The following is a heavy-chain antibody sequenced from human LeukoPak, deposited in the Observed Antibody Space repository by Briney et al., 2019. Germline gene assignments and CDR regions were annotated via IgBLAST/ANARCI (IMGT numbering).Heavy chain of an antibody. J-gene: IGHJ3*02. CDR2: MNPDGSAI. CDR3: ARDPLNGALDI. V-gene: IGHV3-7*01. CDR1: GFTFSSYG. Sequence: GGSLRLSCAASGFTFSSYGMTWVRQAPGKGLEWLADMNPDGSAIVYVDSVKGRFTVSRNNAKNSLYLQMDGLRAEDTAVCYCARDPLNGALDIWGQGTLVTVSS.